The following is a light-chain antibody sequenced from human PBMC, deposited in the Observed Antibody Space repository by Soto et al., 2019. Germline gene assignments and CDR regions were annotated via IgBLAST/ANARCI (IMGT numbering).Light chain of an antibody. Sequence: QSVLTQPASVSGSPGQSITISCTGTSSDVGGYNYVSWYQQHPGKAPKLMIYDVSSRRSGVSNLFSGSKSGNTASLPISGLQAEDEADYYCSSYTSRSTLVFGGGTKLTVL. CDR3: SSYTSRSTLV. CDR1: SSDVGGYNY. CDR2: DVS. V-gene: IGLV2-14*01. J-gene: IGLJ3*02.